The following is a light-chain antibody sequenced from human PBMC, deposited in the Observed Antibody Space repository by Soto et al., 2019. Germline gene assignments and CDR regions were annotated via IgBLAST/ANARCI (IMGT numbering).Light chain of an antibody. CDR1: QSISNY. CDR2: AAS. Sequence: DIQMTQSPSSLSASVGDRVTITCRASQSISNYLNWYQQKPGIAPKLLIYAASSLQSGVPSRFSGSGSGTDFTLTISSLQPEDFATYYCQQSYSTPTFGQGTKLEIK. J-gene: IGKJ2*01. CDR3: QQSYSTPT. V-gene: IGKV1-39*01.